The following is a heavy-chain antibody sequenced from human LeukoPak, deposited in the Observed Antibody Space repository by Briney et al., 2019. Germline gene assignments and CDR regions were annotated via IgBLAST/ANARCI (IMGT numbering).Heavy chain of an antibody. Sequence: GESLKISCKGSGYSFTTYWIGWGRQMPGKGLEWMGIIYPGDSDTRYSPSFQGQVTISADKSISTAYLQWSSLKASDTAIYYCARTRDGYSRPFDYWGQGTLVTVSS. CDR1: GYSFTTYW. V-gene: IGHV5-51*01. CDR2: IYPGDSDT. CDR3: ARTRDGYSRPFDY. D-gene: IGHD5-24*01. J-gene: IGHJ4*02.